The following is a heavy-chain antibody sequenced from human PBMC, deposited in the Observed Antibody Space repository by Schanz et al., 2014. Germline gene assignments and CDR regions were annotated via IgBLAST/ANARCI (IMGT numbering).Heavy chain of an antibody. V-gene: IGHV1-46*03. J-gene: IGHJ3*02. D-gene: IGHD2-21*01. CDR3: ARGPSTGDFDI. CDR1: GYTFTTYY. CDR2: INPSVGNT. Sequence: QVQLVQSGAEVKKPGVSVKVSCKASGYTFTTYYIHWVRQAPGQGLEWMGKINPSVGNTNYAQKCRGRVTMTRDTSTSTVYMELSSLRSEDTAVYFCARGPSTGDFDIWGQGTIVTVSS.